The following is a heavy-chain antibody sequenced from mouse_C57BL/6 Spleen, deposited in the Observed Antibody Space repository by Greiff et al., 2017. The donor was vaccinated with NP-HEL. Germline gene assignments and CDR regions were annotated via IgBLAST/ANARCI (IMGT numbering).Heavy chain of an antibody. CDR3: ARSGGSYYFDY. CDR2: IDPSDSET. Sequence: VQLQQSGAELVRPGSSVKLSCKASGYTFTSYWMHWVKQRPIQGLEWIGNIDPSDSETHYNQKFKDKATLTVDKSSSTAYMQLSSLTSEDSAVYYCARSGGSYYFDYWGQGTTLTVSS. V-gene: IGHV1-52*01. D-gene: IGHD1-1*01. J-gene: IGHJ2*01. CDR1: GYTFTSYW.